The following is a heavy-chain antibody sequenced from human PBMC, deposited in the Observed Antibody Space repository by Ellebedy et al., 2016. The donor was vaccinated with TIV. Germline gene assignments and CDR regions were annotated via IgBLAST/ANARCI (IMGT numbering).Heavy chain of an antibody. CDR1: GGSISSYY. Sequence: SETLSLTCTVSGGSISSYYWSWIRQPPGKGLEWIGYIYYSGSTNYNPSLKSRVTISVDTSKNQFSLKLSSVTAADTAVYYCARFSGSYPIEKYNWFDPWGQGTLVTVSS. V-gene: IGHV4-59*01. D-gene: IGHD1-26*01. CDR2: IYYSGST. CDR3: ARFSGSYPIEKYNWFDP. J-gene: IGHJ5*02.